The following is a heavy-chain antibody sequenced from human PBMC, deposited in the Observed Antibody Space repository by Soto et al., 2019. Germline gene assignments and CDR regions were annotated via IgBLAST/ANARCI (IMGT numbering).Heavy chain of an antibody. J-gene: IGHJ4*02. CDR2: FDPEDGET. CDR1: GYTLTELS. Sequence: ASVKVSCKVSGYTLTELSMHWVRQAPGKGLEWMGGFDPEDGETIYAQKFQGRVTMTEDTSTDTAYMELSSLRSEDTAVYYCTTSGGITGTIDYWGQGTLVTVSS. D-gene: IGHD1-20*01. V-gene: IGHV1-24*01. CDR3: TTSGGITGTIDY.